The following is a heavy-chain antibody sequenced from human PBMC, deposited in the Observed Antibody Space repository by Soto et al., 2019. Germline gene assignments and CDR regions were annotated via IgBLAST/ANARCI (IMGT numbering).Heavy chain of an antibody. Sequence: SETLSLTCTVSGGSISSGDYSWSWVRQSPGKGLEWIGHIYNSGITYYNPSLKSRVVISIDTSRNQFSLRLNSLTAADRAVYFCARGVTVFGLVSRFWFDPCVQGTVVTVSS. CDR3: ARGVTVFGLVSRFWFDP. CDR2: IYNSGIT. D-gene: IGHD3-3*01. CDR1: GGSISSGDYS. J-gene: IGHJ5*02. V-gene: IGHV4-30-4*01.